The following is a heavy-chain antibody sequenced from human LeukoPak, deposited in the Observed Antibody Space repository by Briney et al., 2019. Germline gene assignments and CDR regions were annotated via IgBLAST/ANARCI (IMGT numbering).Heavy chain of an antibody. Sequence: GGSLRLSCAASGFTFSSYAMSWVRQAPGKGLEWVSAISGSGGSTYYADSVEGRFTISRDNSKNTLYLQMNSLRAEDTAVYYCAKELYCTNGVCSDYWGQGTLVTVSS. CDR2: ISGSGGST. J-gene: IGHJ4*02. CDR3: AKELYCTNGVCSDY. V-gene: IGHV3-23*01. D-gene: IGHD2-8*01. CDR1: GFTFSSYA.